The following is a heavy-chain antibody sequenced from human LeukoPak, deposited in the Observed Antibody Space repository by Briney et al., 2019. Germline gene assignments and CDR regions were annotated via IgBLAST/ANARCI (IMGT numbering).Heavy chain of an antibody. CDR2: ISSSSSTI. CDR1: GFTFSSYS. J-gene: IGHJ6*02. CDR3: AREDCSSTSCYLSFYYYYGMDV. Sequence: PGGSLRLSCAASGFTFSSYSMNWVRQAPGKGLEWVSYISSSSSTIYYADSVKGRFTISRDNAKNSLYLQMNSLRAEDTAVYYCAREDCSSTSCYLSFYYYYGMDVWGQGTTVTVSS. D-gene: IGHD2-2*01. V-gene: IGHV3-48*04.